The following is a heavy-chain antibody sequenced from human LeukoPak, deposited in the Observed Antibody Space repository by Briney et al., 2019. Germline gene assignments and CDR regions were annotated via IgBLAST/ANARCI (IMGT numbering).Heavy chain of an antibody. CDR1: GYTLTSYG. CDR2: ISAYNDNT. J-gene: IGHJ3*02. CDR3: ARDAADNYGGNSEGFAFDI. D-gene: IGHD4-23*01. V-gene: IGHV1-18*01. Sequence: GASVKVSCKASGYTLTSYGISWVRQAPGQGLEWMGWISAYNDNTNYAQKLQGRVTMTTDTSTSTAYMELRSLRSDDTAVYYCARDAADNYGGNSEGFAFDIWGQGTMVTVSS.